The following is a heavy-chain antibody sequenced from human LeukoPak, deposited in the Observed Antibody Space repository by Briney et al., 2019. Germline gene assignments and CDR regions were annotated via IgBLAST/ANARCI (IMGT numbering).Heavy chain of an antibody. CDR2: IIPILGIA. J-gene: IGHJ4*02. CDR3: ARGGVVPAAIDY. CDR1: GGTFSSYA. D-gene: IGHD2-2*01. Sequence: SVKVSCKASGGTFSSYAISWVRQAPGPGLEWLGRIIPILGIANYAHKFQGRVTITADKSTSTAYMELSSLRAEDTAVYYCARGGVVPAAIDYWGQGTLVTVSS. V-gene: IGHV1-69*04.